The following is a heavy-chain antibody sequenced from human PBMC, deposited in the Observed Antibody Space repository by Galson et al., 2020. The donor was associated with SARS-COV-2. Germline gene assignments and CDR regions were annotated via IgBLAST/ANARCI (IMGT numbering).Heavy chain of an antibody. Sequence: GGSLRLSCAASGFTVSSNYMSWVRQAPGKGLEWVSVIYSGGSTYYADSVKGRFTISRDNSKNTLYLQMNSLRAEDTAVYYCARDLMEMGLDDWGQGTLVTVSS. CDR1: GFTVSSNY. J-gene: IGHJ4*02. CDR2: IYSGGST. V-gene: IGHV3-53*01. D-gene: IGHD2-8*01. CDR3: ARDLMEMGLDD.